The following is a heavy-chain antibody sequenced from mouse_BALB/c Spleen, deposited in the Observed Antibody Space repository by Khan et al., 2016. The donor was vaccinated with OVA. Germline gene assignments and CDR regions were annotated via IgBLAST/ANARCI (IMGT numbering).Heavy chain of an antibody. CDR1: GFSLTNYG. CDR2: IWTDGST. D-gene: IGHD2-10*01. CDR3: ARQPYYHYNIMDY. Sequence: QVQLKESGPGLVAPSQSPSITCTNSGFSLTNYGVHWVRQPPGKGLEWLVVIWTDGSTTYNSALRSRLTISKDNSKSQVFLKMNSLQTDDTAMYFCARQPYYHYNIMDYWGQGTSVTVSS. J-gene: IGHJ4*01. V-gene: IGHV2-6-1*01.